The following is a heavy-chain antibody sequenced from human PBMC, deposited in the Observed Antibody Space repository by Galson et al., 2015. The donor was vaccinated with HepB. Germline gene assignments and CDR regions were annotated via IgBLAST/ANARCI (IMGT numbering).Heavy chain of an antibody. D-gene: IGHD3-3*01. CDR1: GYTLINYG. CDR2: ISAYNGNT. V-gene: IGHV1-18*04. J-gene: IGHJ6*02. CDR3: ARDLDRLQGPLHNYGLDV. Sequence: SVKVSCKASGYTLINYGISWVRQLPGQGLEWMGWISAYNGNTYYAQKIQGRVSMTTDTSTSTVYMELRSLRSDDTAVYYCARDLDRLQGPLHNYGLDVWGQGTTVTVSS.